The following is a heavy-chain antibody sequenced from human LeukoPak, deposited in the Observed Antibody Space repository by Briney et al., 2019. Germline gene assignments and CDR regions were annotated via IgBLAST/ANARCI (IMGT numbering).Heavy chain of an antibody. CDR3: AIKGYCSSTSCYGYWFDP. CDR2: IIPIFGTA. D-gene: IGHD2-2*01. V-gene: IGHV1-69*05. CDR1: GGSFSSYP. Sequence: SVKVSCKASGGSFSSYPISWVRQAPGQGLEWMGGIIPIFGTANYAQKFQGRVTITTDESTSTAYMELSSLRSEDTAVYYCAIKGYCSSTSCYGYWFDPWGQGTLVTVSS. J-gene: IGHJ5*02.